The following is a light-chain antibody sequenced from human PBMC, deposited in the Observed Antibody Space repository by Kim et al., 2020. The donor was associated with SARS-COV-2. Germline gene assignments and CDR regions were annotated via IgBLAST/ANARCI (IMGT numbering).Light chain of an antibody. CDR2: DAS. Sequence: EIVLTQSPATLSLSPGERATLSCRASQAISSYLGWYQQKPGQAPRLLIYDASNRATGIPARFSGSGSGTDFTLTISSLEPEDFAVYYCQHRSSWPLTFGGGTKLEI. CDR3: QHRSSWPLT. V-gene: IGKV3-11*01. CDR1: QAISSY. J-gene: IGKJ4*01.